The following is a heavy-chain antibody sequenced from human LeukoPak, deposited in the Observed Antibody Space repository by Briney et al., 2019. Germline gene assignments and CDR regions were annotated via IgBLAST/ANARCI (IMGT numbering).Heavy chain of an antibody. V-gene: IGHV3-7*01. J-gene: IGHJ6*03. D-gene: IGHD5/OR15-5a*01. Sequence: PGGSLRLSCAASGFTFSSYAMSWVRQAPGKGLEWVANIKQDGSEKYYVDSVKGRFTISRDNAKNSLYLQMNSLRAEDTAVYYCARNLRSYYYYYMDVWGKGTTVTVSS. CDR3: ARNLRSYYYYYMDV. CDR1: GFTFSSYA. CDR2: IKQDGSEK.